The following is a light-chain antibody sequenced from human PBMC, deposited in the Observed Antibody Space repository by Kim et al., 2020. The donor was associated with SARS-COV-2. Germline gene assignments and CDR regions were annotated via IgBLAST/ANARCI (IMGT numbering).Light chain of an antibody. V-gene: IGKV1-5*01. Sequence: VSVGDRGTITCRASQSISSWLAWYQQKPVKAPKLLIYDASSLESGVPSRFSGSGSGTEFTLTISSLQPDDFATYYCQQYNSYSWTFGQGTKVDIK. CDR1: QSISSW. CDR3: QQYNSYSWT. CDR2: DAS. J-gene: IGKJ1*01.